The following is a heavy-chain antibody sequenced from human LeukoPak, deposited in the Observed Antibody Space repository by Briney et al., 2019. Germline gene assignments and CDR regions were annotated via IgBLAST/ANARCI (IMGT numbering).Heavy chain of an antibody. J-gene: IGHJ2*01. CDR1: GFTFSSYY. CDR3: AQLLDDNPIRWYFAL. CDR2: ISESGDTP. D-gene: IGHD1-14*01. Sequence: GGSLRLSCTASGFTFSSYYMSWVRQAPGKGLEWVASISESGDTPYYAESVKGIFTITRDNSKNTLYLQMGSLRAEDTAVYYCAQLLDDNPIRWYFALWGRGTLVTVSS. V-gene: IGHV3-23*01.